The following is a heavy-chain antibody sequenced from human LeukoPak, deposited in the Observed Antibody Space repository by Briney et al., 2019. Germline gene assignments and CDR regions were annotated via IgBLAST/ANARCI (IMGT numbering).Heavy chain of an antibody. D-gene: IGHD3-10*02. Sequence: PGGSLRLSCAASGFTFSSYSMNRVRQAPGKGLEWVSSITSSSRYIYYADSVKGRFTISRDNAKNSLYLQMNSLRAEDTAVYYCAELGITMIGGVWGKGTTVTISS. J-gene: IGHJ6*04. CDR3: AELGITMIGGV. CDR2: ITSSSRYI. V-gene: IGHV3-21*01. CDR1: GFTFSSYS.